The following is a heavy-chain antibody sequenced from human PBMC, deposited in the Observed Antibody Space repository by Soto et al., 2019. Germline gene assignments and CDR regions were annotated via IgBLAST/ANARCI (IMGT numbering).Heavy chain of an antibody. D-gene: IGHD5-12*01. CDR1: GGTFSSYT. V-gene: IGHV1-69*02. Sequence: QVQLVQSGAEVKKPGSSVKISCKASGGTFSSYTISWVRQAPGQGLEWMGRIIPILGIANYAQKFQGRVTITADKSTSTAYMELSSLRSEDTAVYYCAVVEMATPPGDYWGQGTLVTVSS. J-gene: IGHJ4*02. CDR2: IIPILGIA. CDR3: AVVEMATPPGDY.